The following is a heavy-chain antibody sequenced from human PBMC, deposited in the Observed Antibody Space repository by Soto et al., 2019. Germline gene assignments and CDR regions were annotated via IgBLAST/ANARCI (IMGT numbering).Heavy chain of an antibody. CDR3: TTVHWYDCSGGSCYHVFDY. CDR1: GYTFTSYG. Sequence: ASVKVSCKASGYTFTSYGISWVRQAPGQGLEWMGWISAYNGNTNYAQKLQGRVTMTTDTSTSTAYMELRSLRSDDTAVYYCTTVHWYDCSGGSCYHVFDYWGQGTLVTVSS. CDR2: ISAYNGNT. D-gene: IGHD2-15*01. J-gene: IGHJ4*02. V-gene: IGHV1-18*01.